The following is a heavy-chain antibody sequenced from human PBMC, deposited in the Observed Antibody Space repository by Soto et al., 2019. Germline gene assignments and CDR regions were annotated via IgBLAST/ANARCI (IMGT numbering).Heavy chain of an antibody. CDR3: ATMGTPVTGLYYFDY. V-gene: IGHV4-30-4*01. J-gene: IGHJ4*02. D-gene: IGHD4-17*01. CDR2: ISYSGTT. Sequence: QVQLQESGPGLVKPSQTLSLTCTVSGGSISSGNYYWSWIRQPPGKGLEWIGFISYSGTTHYSASLRSPVSISVDTSKTQFSLDLSSVTAADTAVYYCATMGTPVTGLYYFDYWGQGTLVTVSS. CDR1: GGSISSGNYY.